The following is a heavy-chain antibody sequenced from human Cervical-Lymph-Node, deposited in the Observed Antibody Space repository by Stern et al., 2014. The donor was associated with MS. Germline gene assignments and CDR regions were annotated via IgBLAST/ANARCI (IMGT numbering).Heavy chain of an antibody. D-gene: IGHD5-18*01. Sequence: VQLVESGGGLVQPGGSLRLSCAASGFTFSSYSMNWVRQAPGKGLEWVSYISSSSSTIYYADSVKGRFTISRDNAKNSLYLQMNSLRDEDTAVYYCARAVDTAMGKATGWFDPWGQGTLVTVSS. CDR1: GFTFSSYS. J-gene: IGHJ5*02. CDR3: ARAVDTAMGKATGWFDP. V-gene: IGHV3-48*02. CDR2: ISSSSSTI.